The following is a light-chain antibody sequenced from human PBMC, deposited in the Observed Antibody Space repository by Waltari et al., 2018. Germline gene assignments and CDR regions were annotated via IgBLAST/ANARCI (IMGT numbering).Light chain of an antibody. CDR1: SSDVGGYND. CDR3: TSYTSSSTYV. V-gene: IGLV2-14*03. Sequence: QSVLTQPASVSGSPGQSLTISCTGTSSDVGGYNDVSWYKHHPGQAPKLMIYDVNKGPSGGSDRFSGSTSGHTASLTISGLQTDDEADYYCTSYTSSSTYVFGIGTKVTVL. J-gene: IGLJ1*01. CDR2: DVN.